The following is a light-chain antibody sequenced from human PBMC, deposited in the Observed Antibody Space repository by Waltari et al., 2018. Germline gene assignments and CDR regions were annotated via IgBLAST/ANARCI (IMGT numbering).Light chain of an antibody. Sequence: HSVLTQPPSASGTPGPRVTITCSGSRSNIGAEVVNWYQVLPGTAPKRLIYSSNQRPSGVPERFSGSKSGTSASLVISGLQSEDEAEYYCATWDYSLDGQVFGGGTKLTVL. CDR1: RSNIGAEV. CDR2: SSN. CDR3: ATWDYSLDGQV. J-gene: IGLJ3*02. V-gene: IGLV1-44*01.